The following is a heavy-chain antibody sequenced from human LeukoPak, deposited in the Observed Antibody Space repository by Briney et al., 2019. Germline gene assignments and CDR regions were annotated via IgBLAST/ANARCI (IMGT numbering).Heavy chain of an antibody. V-gene: IGHV1-69*13. J-gene: IGHJ4*02. Sequence: GASVKVSCKASGGTFSSYAISWVRQAPGQGLEWMGGIIPIFGTANYAQKFQGRVTITADESTSTAYMELSSLRSEDTAVYYCARDPNWNYVVHPFGYFDYWGQGTLVTVSS. D-gene: IGHD1-7*01. CDR3: ARDPNWNYVVHPFGYFDY. CDR2: IIPIFGTA. CDR1: GGTFSSYA.